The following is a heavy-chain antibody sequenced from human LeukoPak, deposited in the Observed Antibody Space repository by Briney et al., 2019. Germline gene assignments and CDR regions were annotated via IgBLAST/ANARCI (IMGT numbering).Heavy chain of an antibody. CDR1: GFTFSSYG. CDR3: ANPKLGYGSGNDIRPGY. D-gene: IGHD3-10*01. V-gene: IGHV3-30*18. Sequence: PGGSLRLSCAASGFTFSSYGMHWVRQAPGKGLEWVAVMSYDGSNKYYADSVKGRFTISRDNSKNTLYLQMNSLRAEDTAVYYCANPKLGYGSGNDIRPGYWGQGTLATVSS. CDR2: MSYDGSNK. J-gene: IGHJ4*02.